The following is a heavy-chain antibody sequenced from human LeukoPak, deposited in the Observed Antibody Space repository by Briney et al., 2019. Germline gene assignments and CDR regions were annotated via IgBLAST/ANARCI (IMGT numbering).Heavy chain of an antibody. CDR1: GDTFSSYA. CDR2: IIPIFGTA. Sequence: SVKVSCKASGDTFSSYAISWVRQAPGQGLEWMGGIIPIFGTANYAQKFQGRVTITADKSTSTAYMELSSLRSEDTAVYYCAIPTGYSSGWVYAFDIWGQGTMVTVSS. V-gene: IGHV1-69*06. CDR3: AIPTGYSSGWVYAFDI. D-gene: IGHD6-19*01. J-gene: IGHJ3*02.